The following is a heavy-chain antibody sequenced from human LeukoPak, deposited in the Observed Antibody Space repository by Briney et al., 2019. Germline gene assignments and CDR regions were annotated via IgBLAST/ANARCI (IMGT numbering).Heavy chain of an antibody. Sequence: PGGSLRLSCAASGFNFKDAWMSWVRQPPGKGLEWIGEIYHSGSTNYNPSLKSRVTISIDESKNQFSLKLTSVTAADTAVYYCARVRGVTTFDYWGQGTLVTVSS. CDR2: IYHSGST. CDR1: GFNFKDAW. V-gene: IGHV4-4*02. J-gene: IGHJ4*02. CDR3: ARVRGVTTFDY. D-gene: IGHD3-10*01.